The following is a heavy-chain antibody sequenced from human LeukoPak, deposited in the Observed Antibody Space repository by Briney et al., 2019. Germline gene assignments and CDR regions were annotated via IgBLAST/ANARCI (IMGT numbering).Heavy chain of an antibody. J-gene: IGHJ4*02. CDR3: ARGSIAARGLYFDY. CDR1: GGSISSYY. D-gene: IGHD6-6*01. Sequence: SETLSLTCTVSGGSISSYYWSWIRQPPGKGLEWIGYIYYSGSTNYNPSLKSRVTISVDTSKNQFSLKLSSVTAADTAVYYCARGSIAARGLYFDYWGQGTLVTVSS. V-gene: IGHV4-59*01. CDR2: IYYSGST.